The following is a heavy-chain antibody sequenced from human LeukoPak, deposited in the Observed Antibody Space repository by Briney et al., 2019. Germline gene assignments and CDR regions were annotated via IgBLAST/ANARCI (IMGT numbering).Heavy chain of an antibody. CDR1: GGSISNSNYY. Sequence: PSETLSLTCTVSGGSISNSNYYWGWIRQPPGKGLEWIGNIYYSGSTYYNPSLRTRVTISVDTSKKQFSLKLSSVTAADTAVYYCARHLFGSGYYPDYWGQGTLVTVSS. CDR3: ARHLFGSGYYPDY. D-gene: IGHD3-22*01. CDR2: IYYSGST. J-gene: IGHJ4*02. V-gene: IGHV4-39*01.